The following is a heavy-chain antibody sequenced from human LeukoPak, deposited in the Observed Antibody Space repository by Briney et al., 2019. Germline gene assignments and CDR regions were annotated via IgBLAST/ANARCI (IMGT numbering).Heavy chain of an antibody. V-gene: IGHV3-21*01. Sequence: GGSLRLSCTASGFTFTTYSMDWVRQAPGKGLEWVSSIDNSGTYIYYADSVKGRFTISSDNSKNSLYLQMNSLRAEDTAVYYCASANPILLDYYYYYYMDVWGKGTTVTVSS. D-gene: IGHD3-3*01. CDR2: IDNSGTYI. CDR3: ASANPILLDYYYYYYMDV. J-gene: IGHJ6*03. CDR1: GFTFTTYS.